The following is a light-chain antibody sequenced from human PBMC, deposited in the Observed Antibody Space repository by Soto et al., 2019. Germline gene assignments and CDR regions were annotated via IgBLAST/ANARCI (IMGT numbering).Light chain of an antibody. CDR1: SSDVGSYNL. CDR2: EVN. CDR3: CSYASGSTKV. Sequence: QSALTQPASVSGSPGQSITISCTGTSSDVGSYNLVSWYQQHPGNAPKLIIFEVNKRPSGISNRFSASKSGNTASLTISGLQAEEEADYYCCSYASGSTKVFGGGTKLTVL. V-gene: IGLV2-23*02. J-gene: IGLJ3*02.